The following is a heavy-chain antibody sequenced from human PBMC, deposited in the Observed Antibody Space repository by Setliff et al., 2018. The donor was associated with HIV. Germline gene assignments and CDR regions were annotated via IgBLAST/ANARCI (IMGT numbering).Heavy chain of an antibody. CDR3: TRDITAGFFLERASEY. CDR2: INQSENT. D-gene: IGHD3-3*01. J-gene: IGHJ4*02. CDR1: GGSFSGYY. Sequence: SETLSLTCTVYGGSFSGYYWSWIRQPPGMGLEWIGEINQSENTNYNPSLKSRVTISADPSKNQFPLKLSSVTAADTAVYYCTRDITAGFFLERASEYWGQGTLVTVSS. V-gene: IGHV4-34*01.